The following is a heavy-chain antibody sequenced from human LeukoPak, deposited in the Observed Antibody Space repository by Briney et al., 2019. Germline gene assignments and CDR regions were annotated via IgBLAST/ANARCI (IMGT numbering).Heavy chain of an antibody. D-gene: IGHD5-18*01. CDR2: INHSGST. J-gene: IGHJ5*02. CDR3: ARRGYSHWGP. Sequence: SETLSLTCAVYGGSFSAYYWSWIRQPPGKGLEWIGEINHSGSTNYNPSLKSRVTISVDTSKNQFSLKLSSVTAADTAVYYCARRGYSHWGPWGQGTLVTVSS. V-gene: IGHV4-34*01. CDR1: GGSFSAYY.